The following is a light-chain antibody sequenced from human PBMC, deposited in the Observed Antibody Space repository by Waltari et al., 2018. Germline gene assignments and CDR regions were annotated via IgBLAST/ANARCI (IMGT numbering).Light chain of an antibody. Sequence: DIQMTQSPSSLSASVGDRVTITCRASQDIRNALAWYQQKPGKAPKLLLYASSRLESGVPSRFSGSGSRTDYTLTITGLQPEDSATYYCQQFSGILWTFGQGTKVEIK. J-gene: IGKJ1*01. CDR2: ASS. V-gene: IGKV1-NL1*01. CDR3: QQFSGILWT. CDR1: QDIRNA.